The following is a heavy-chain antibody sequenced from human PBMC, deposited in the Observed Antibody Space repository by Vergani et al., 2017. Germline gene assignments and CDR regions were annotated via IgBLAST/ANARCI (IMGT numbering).Heavy chain of an antibody. J-gene: IGHJ4*02. Sequence: QVQLQESGPGLVKPSQTLSLTCTVSCGSLSSGVYYWSWIRQPPGKGLEWIGYIYYSGSTYYNPSLKSRVTISVDTSKNQFSLKLSSVTAADTAVYYCASLSLYDSSGYYLGFHRYYFDYWGQGTLVTVSS. CDR3: ASLSLYDSSGYYLGFHRYYFDY. D-gene: IGHD3-22*01. CDR2: IYYSGST. V-gene: IGHV4-30-4*01. CDR1: CGSLSSGVYY.